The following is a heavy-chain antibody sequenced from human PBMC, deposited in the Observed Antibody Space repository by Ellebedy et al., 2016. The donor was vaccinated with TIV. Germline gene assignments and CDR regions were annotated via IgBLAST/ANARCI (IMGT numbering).Heavy chain of an antibody. CDR2: ISSSSSI. CDR1: GFTFSSYS. V-gene: IGHV3-48*01. CDR3: ARDLDI. J-gene: IGHJ3*02. Sequence: GESLKISCAASGFTFSSYSMNWVRQAPGKGLEWVSYISSSSSIYYADSVKGRFTISRDNSKNTLYLQMNSLRAEDTAVYYCARDLDIWGQGTMVTVSS.